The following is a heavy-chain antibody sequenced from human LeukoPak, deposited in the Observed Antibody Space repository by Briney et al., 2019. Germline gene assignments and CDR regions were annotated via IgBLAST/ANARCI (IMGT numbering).Heavy chain of an antibody. CDR3: ARDPKYYYDSSGYYSREDY. D-gene: IGHD3-22*01. Sequence: GGSLRLSCAASGFTFSNYSMNWVRQAPGKGLEWVSSISSSSSYIYYADSVKGRFTISRDNAKNSLYLQMNSLRAEDTAVYYCARDPKYYYDSSGYYSREDYWGQGTLVTVSS. CDR1: GFTFSNYS. V-gene: IGHV3-21*01. J-gene: IGHJ4*02. CDR2: ISSSSSYI.